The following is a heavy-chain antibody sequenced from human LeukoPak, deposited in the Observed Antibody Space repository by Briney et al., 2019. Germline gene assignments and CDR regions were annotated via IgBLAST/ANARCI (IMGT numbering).Heavy chain of an antibody. CDR3: ARDPMADFDY. CDR2: ISSDGKSK. D-gene: IGHD2-8*01. CDR1: GFTFSTYA. V-gene: IGHV3-30*04. J-gene: IGHJ4*02. Sequence: QAGGSLRLSCAASGFTFSTYAFHWVRQAPGTGLERVAVISSDGKSKIYADSVKGRFTISRDNSKNTLFLQMNSLRTEDTAVYYCARDPMADFDYWGQGALVTVSS.